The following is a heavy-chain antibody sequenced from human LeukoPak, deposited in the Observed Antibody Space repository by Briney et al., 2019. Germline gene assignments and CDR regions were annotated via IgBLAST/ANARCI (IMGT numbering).Heavy chain of an antibody. CDR2: ISSSGSTI. CDR3: ARELINCSGGSCYTGGVDY. V-gene: IGHV3-48*03. J-gene: IGHJ4*02. CDR1: GFTFSSYE. Sequence: GGSLRLSCAASGFTFSSYEMNWVRQAPGKGLEWVSYISSSGSTIYYADSVKGRFTISRDNAKNSLYLQMNSLRAEDTAVYYCARELINCSGGSCYTGGVDYWGQGTLVTVSS. D-gene: IGHD2-15*01.